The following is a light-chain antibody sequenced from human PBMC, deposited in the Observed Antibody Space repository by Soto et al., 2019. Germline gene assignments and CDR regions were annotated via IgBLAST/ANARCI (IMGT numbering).Light chain of an antibody. J-gene: IGLJ1*01. CDR2: EVN. CDR1: SSDIGGYIL. V-gene: IGLV2-14*02. CDR3: SSYAGSSNV. Sequence: QSVLTQPASVSGSPGQSITISCTGTSSDIGGYILVSWYQQEPGKAPKLMIYEVNKRPSGVPDRFSGSKSGNTASLTVSGLQAEDEADYYCSSYAGSSNVFGTGTKVTVL.